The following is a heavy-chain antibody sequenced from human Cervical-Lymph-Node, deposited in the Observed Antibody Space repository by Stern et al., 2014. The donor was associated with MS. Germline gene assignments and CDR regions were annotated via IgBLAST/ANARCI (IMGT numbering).Heavy chain of an antibody. V-gene: IGHV2-5*02. J-gene: IGHJ4*02. D-gene: IGHD6-6*01. CDR1: GFSLTTNGVA. Sequence: QVTLRESGPTLVIPTQTLTLTCTFSGFSLTTNGVAVGWIRQPPGKALECLALIYWDDDTRYSPSLKSRLTITKDPSKNQVLLTMTNVEPVDTATYYCAHRDDWQLDFAYWGQGILVTVSS. CDR3: AHRDDWQLDFAY. CDR2: IYWDDDT.